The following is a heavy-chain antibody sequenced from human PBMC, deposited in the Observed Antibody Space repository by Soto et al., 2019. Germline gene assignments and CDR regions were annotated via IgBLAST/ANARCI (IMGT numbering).Heavy chain of an antibody. V-gene: IGHV3-30*18. J-gene: IGHJ1*01. Sequence: QVQLVESGGGVVQPGRSLRLSCAASGFTFSSYGMHWVRQAPGKGLEWVAVISYDGSNKYYADSVKGRFTISRDNSKNTLYLQMNSLRAEDTAVYYCAKDAPERWGQGTLVTVSS. CDR1: GFTFSSYG. CDR3: AKDAPER. CDR2: ISYDGSNK.